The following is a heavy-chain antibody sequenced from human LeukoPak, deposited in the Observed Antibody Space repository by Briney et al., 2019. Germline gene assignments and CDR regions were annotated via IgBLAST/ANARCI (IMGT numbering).Heavy chain of an antibody. J-gene: IGHJ4*02. Sequence: GGSLRLSCAASGFTFSSYWMNWVRQAPGKGLEWVANIRQDGSERNYVDSVKGRFTISRDNAKSSLYLQMNSLRAEDTAVYYCMVTTRSGPFDYWGQGTLVTVSS. CDR3: MVTTRSGPFDY. CDR2: IRQDGSER. D-gene: IGHD4-17*01. V-gene: IGHV3-7*01. CDR1: GFTFSSYW.